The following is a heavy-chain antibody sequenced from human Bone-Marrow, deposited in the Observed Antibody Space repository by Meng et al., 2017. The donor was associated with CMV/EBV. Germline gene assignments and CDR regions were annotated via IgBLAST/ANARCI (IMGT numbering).Heavy chain of an antibody. CDR1: GYTFTSYD. V-gene: IGHV1-8*01. CDR2: MNPNSGNT. J-gene: IGHJ5*02. CDR3: ARGSACSGGSCYPGDWFDP. D-gene: IGHD2-15*01. Sequence: ASVKVSCKASGYTFTSYDINWVRQATGQGLEWMGWMNPNSGNTGYAQKFQGRVTMTRNTSISTAYMELSSLRSEDTAVYYCARGSACSGGSCYPGDWFDPWGQGTLVTGSS.